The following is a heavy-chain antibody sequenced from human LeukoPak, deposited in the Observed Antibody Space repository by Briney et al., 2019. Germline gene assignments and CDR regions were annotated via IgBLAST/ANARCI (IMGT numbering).Heavy chain of an antibody. CDR1: GFTFSSYG. V-gene: IGHV3-73*01. CDR2: IRSKANSYAT. Sequence: GGSLRLSCAASGFTFSSYGTHWVRQAPGKGLEWVGRIRSKANSYATAYAASVKGRFTISRDDSKNTAYLQMNSLKTEDTAVYYCTRLAAAGDWGQGTLVTVSS. D-gene: IGHD6-13*01. CDR3: TRLAAAGD. J-gene: IGHJ4*02.